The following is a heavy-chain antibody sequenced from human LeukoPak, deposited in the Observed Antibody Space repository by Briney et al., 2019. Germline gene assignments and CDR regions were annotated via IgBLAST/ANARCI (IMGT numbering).Heavy chain of an antibody. D-gene: IGHD2-8*01. CDR3: AKNPKMDYYYYYMDF. Sequence: PGGSLRLSCAASGSTFSSYAMSWVRQAPGKGLEWVSAISGSGGSTYYADSVKGQFTISRDNSKNTLYLQMNSLRIVDTAVYYCAKNPKMDYYYYYMDFWGKGTTVTVSS. J-gene: IGHJ6*03. V-gene: IGHV3-23*01. CDR2: ISGSGGST. CDR1: GSTFSSYA.